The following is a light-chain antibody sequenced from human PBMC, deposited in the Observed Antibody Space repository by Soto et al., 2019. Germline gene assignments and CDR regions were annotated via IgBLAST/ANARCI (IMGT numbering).Light chain of an antibody. Sequence: EIVLTQSPATLSSSPGERATLSCRASQTVNSRLAWYQHKPGQAPRLLIYGASSRATGIPDRFSGSGSGTDFTLTISRLEPEDFAVYYCQQYGSSPWTFGQGTKVDIK. V-gene: IGKV3-20*01. CDR2: GAS. J-gene: IGKJ1*01. CDR1: QTVNSR. CDR3: QQYGSSPWT.